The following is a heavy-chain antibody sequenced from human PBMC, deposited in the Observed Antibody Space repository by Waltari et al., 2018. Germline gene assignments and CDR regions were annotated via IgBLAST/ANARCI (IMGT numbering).Heavy chain of an antibody. CDR1: GGAISSSIYY. V-gene: IGHV4-39*07. CDR3: ARDPAPSDYFDS. CDR2: IYYSDYT. J-gene: IGHJ4*02. Sequence: QLQLQESGPGLVRPSETLSLTCTVSGGAISSSIYYWGWIRQPPGKGLEWIGNIYYSDYTYFNPSLKSRVTISSVTSRNQFSLKLTSVTAADTAVYYCARDPAPSDYFDSWGQGTLVTVSS. D-gene: IGHD6-6*01.